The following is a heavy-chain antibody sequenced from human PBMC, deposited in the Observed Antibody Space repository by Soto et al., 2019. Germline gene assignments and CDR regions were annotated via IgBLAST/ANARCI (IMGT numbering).Heavy chain of an antibody. Sequence: QVQLVESGGGVVQPGRSLRLSCAASGFTFSSYALHWVRQAPGKWLDWVAVISSDVNYKYYADSVKGRFTSSRDNSKNTLYGQMNSLRAEGTAVYYCARQNKRGVWIFDFWGQGTLVTVSS. CDR1: GFTFSSYA. V-gene: IGHV3-30-3*01. D-gene: IGHD5-12*01. CDR3: ARQNKRGVWIFDF. J-gene: IGHJ4*02. CDR2: ISSDVNYK.